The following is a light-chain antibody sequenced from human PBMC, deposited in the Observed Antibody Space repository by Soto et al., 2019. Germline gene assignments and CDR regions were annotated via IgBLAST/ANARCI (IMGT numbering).Light chain of an antibody. V-gene: IGKV3-15*01. CDR1: QSVSSN. CDR2: GAS. J-gene: IGKJ5*01. CDR3: QQYYDWPPIT. Sequence: QPPGTLTVSPWESATLSCRASQSVSSNLSCYQQKPGQAPRLLIYGASIRANGIPARFSGSGSGTEFTLTIISMQYEDFAVYYCQQYYDWPPITFGQGTRLEIK.